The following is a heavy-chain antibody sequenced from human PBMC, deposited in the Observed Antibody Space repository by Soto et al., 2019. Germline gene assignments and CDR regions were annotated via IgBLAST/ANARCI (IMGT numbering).Heavy chain of an antibody. CDR2: IGPESGAT. CDR1: GYTFTEHY. V-gene: IGHV1-2*02. D-gene: IGHD1-26*01. Sequence: VASVKVSCKASGYTFTEHYIHWVRQTPEQGPEWMGEIGPESGATRYAQRFQGRVTMTRDMSITTVYMELNNLSPDDTAVYYCGRGRSGQIVVFYWGQGTPVTVSS. CDR3: GRGRSGQIVVFY. J-gene: IGHJ4*02.